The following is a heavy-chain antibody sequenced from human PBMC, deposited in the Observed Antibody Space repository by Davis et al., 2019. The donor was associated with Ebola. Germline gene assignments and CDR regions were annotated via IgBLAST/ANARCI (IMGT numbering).Heavy chain of an antibody. J-gene: IGHJ6*02. Sequence: PGGSLRLSCAASGFTFDDYAMHWVRQAPGKGLEWVSGISWNSGSIGYADSVKGRFTISRDNAKNSLYLQMNSLRAEDTAVYYCARVVITTTIFYYYYGMDVWGQGTTVTVSS. CDR2: ISWNSGSI. V-gene: IGHV3-9*01. D-gene: IGHD1-14*01. CDR1: GFTFDDYA. CDR3: ARVVITTTIFYYYYGMDV.